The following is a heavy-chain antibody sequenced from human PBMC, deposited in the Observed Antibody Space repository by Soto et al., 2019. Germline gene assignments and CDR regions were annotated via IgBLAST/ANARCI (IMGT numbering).Heavy chain of an antibody. CDR2: ISGSGGST. D-gene: IGHD3-9*01. CDR1: GFTFSSYA. CDR3: ASGIRVLRYFDWLQYFDY. Sequence: GGSLRLSCAASGFTFSSYAMSWVRQAPGKGLEWVSAISGSGGSTYYADSVKGRFTISRDNSKNTLYLQMNSLRAEDTAVYYCASGIRVLRYFDWLQYFDYWGQGTLVTVSS. V-gene: IGHV3-23*01. J-gene: IGHJ4*02.